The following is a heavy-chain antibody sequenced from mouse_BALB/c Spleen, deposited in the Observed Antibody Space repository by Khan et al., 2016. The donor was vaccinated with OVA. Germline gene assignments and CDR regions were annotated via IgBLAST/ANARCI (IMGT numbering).Heavy chain of an antibody. J-gene: IGHJ3*01. CDR2: ISSDGDYT. CDR1: GFTFSTYA. D-gene: IGHD2-1*01. Sequence: EVQGVESGGGLVKPGGSLKFSCAASGFTFSTYAMSWVRQTPEKRLEWVATISSDGDYTYYPDNVTGRFTISRDTAKNTLYLQMIRLRSEDTAIYYCARSPYGNFAYWGQGTLVTVSA. CDR3: ARSPYGNFAY. V-gene: IGHV5-9-3*01.